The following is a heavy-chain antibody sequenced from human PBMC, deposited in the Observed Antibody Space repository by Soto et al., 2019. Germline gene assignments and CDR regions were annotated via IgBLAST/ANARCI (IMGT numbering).Heavy chain of an antibody. D-gene: IGHD3-3*01. CDR1: GAWFDGYY. J-gene: IGHJ4*02. CDR3: ARGVDSWSGYLF. V-gene: IGHV4-34*01. Sequence: EPLTLTWALYGAWFDGYYWGWIRQSPGKGLEWIGEIHHSGRTKYNPSIKSRVSLSVDTSTKQFSLKLTSVTAADRGVYYCARGVDSWSGYLFWGQGTPVTVSS. CDR2: IHHSGRT.